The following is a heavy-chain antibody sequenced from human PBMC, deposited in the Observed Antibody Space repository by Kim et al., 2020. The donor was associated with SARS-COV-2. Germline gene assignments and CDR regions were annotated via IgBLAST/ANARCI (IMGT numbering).Heavy chain of an antibody. CDR1: RGSISSGGYY. CDR2: IYYSGST. Sequence: SETLSLTCTVSRGSISSGGYYWTWIRQHPGKGLEWIGYIYYSGSTYYNPSLKSRVTISIDTSKNQFSLKLTSVTAADTAVYYCASGYCGSASCYTQTPYYYYYAMDVWGHGTTVTVSS. D-gene: IGHD2-2*02. V-gene: IGHV4-31*03. J-gene: IGHJ6*02. CDR3: ASGYCGSASCYTQTPYYYYYAMDV.